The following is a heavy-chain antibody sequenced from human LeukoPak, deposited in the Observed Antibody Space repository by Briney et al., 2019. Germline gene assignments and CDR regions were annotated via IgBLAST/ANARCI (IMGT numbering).Heavy chain of an antibody. J-gene: IGHJ4*02. Sequence: GGSLRLSCAASGFTFSSYAMSWVRQAPGKGLEWVSAISGSGGSTYYADSVKGRFTISRDNSKNTLYLQMNSLRAEDTAAYYCAKGGCSGGSCYSDYWGQGTLVTVSS. CDR3: AKGGCSGGSCYSDY. CDR1: GFTFSSYA. V-gene: IGHV3-23*01. D-gene: IGHD2-15*01. CDR2: ISGSGGST.